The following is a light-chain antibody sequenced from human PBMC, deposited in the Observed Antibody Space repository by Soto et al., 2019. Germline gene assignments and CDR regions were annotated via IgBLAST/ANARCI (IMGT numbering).Light chain of an antibody. CDR2: EDN. J-gene: IGLJ2*01. CDR1: SGSIASNY. V-gene: IGLV6-57*04. CDR3: QSYDSSNNV. Sequence: NFMLTQPHSVSESPGKTVTISCTRSSGSIASNYVQWYRQRPGSAPTTVIYEDNQRPSGVPDRFSGSIDSSSNSASLTISGLKTEDEADYYCQSYDSSNNVFGGGTKLTVL.